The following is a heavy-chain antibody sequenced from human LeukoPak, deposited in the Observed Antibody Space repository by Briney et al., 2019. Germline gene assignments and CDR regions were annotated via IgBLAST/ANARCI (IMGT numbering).Heavy chain of an antibody. D-gene: IGHD2-15*01. CDR2: ISGSGGST. CDR1: TFTFSSYG. Sequence: GGSLRLSCGASTFTFSSYGMSWVRQAPGKGLEWVSAISGSGGSTYYADSVKGRFTISRDNSKNSLYLQMNSLRAEDTAVYYCAKDGYCSAGSCFSANDAFDIWGRGTMVTVSS. J-gene: IGHJ3*02. CDR3: AKDGYCSAGSCFSANDAFDI. V-gene: IGHV3-23*01.